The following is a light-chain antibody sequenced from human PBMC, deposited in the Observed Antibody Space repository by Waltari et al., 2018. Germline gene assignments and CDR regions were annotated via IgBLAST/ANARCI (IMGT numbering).Light chain of an antibody. CDR2: DVS. V-gene: IGLV2-14*01. CDR3: NSYAGSSSWV. Sequence: QSALTQPASVSGSPGQWITISCTGTSSDVGFYNYVSWYQQHPGKAPKLMIYDVSERPSGVSNRFSGSKSGNTASLTISGLQAEDEADYYCNSYAGSSSWVFGGGTKLTIL. CDR1: SSDVGFYNY. J-gene: IGLJ3*02.